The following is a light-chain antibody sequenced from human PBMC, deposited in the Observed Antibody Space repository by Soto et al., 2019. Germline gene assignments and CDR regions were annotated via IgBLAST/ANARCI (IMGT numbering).Light chain of an antibody. Sequence: QSVLTQPASVSGSPRQSITISCTGTSRDIGTYDLVSWYQQHPGKVPKLIIYEATKRPSGVSSRFSGSKSGTTASLTISGLQAEDEADYYCCSYAGYTTYVFGSGTKVTVL. CDR1: SRDIGTYDL. V-gene: IGLV2-23*01. J-gene: IGLJ1*01. CDR2: EAT. CDR3: CSYAGYTTYV.